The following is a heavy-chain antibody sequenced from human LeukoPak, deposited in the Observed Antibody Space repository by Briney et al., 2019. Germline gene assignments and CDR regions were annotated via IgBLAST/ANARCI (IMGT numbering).Heavy chain of an antibody. CDR2: ISGDGGTT. CDR3: AKESGKFDY. J-gene: IGHJ4*02. CDR1: GFTFDDYA. V-gene: IGHV3-43*02. Sequence: GGSLRLSCAASGFTFDDYAMHWVRQAPGKGLEWVSLISGDGGTTYHADSVKGRFSISRDNSKNSLYLQMNSLRSEDTAMYYCAKESGKFDYWGQGTLVAVSS.